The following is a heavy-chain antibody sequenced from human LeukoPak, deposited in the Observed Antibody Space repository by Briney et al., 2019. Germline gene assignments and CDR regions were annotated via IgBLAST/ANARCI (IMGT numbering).Heavy chain of an antibody. Sequence: ASVKVSFKASGYTFTSYYMHWVRHAPGQGLELKGIINPSGGSTSYAQKFQGRVTMTRDMSTSTVYMELSRLRSQDTAVYYCARGVAAADTDWFDHWGQGTLVTVSS. J-gene: IGHJ5*02. V-gene: IGHV1-46*01. CDR3: ARGVAAADTDWFDH. CDR1: GYTFTSYY. CDR2: INPSGGST. D-gene: IGHD6-13*01.